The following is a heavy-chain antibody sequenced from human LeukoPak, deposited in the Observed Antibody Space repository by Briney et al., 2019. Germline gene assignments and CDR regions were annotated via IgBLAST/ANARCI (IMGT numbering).Heavy chain of an antibody. V-gene: IGHV3-21*01. CDR3: AKEEVGIQLWLDY. Sequence: GGSLRLSCAASGFTFTTYSMNWVRQAPGKGLEWVSSISGSSSHIYYADSVKGRFTISRDNSKNTLYLQMNSLRAEDTAVYYCAKEEVGIQLWLDYWGQGTLVTVSS. CDR1: GFTFTTYS. CDR2: ISGSSSHI. J-gene: IGHJ4*02. D-gene: IGHD5-18*01.